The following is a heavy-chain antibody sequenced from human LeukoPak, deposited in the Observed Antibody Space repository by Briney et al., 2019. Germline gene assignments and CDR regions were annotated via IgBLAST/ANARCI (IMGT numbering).Heavy chain of an antibody. V-gene: IGHV3-7*01. CDR1: GFTFSSYW. CDR2: IKQDGSEK. Sequence: GGSLRLSCAASGFTFSSYWMSWVRQAPGKGLEWVANIKQDGSEKYYVDSVKGRFTISRDNAKNSLYLQMNSLRAEDTAVYYCARERYCSSTSSYYTYYYYYYGMDVWGQGTTVTVSS. J-gene: IGHJ6*02. D-gene: IGHD2-2*01. CDR3: ARERYCSSTSSYYTYYYYYYGMDV.